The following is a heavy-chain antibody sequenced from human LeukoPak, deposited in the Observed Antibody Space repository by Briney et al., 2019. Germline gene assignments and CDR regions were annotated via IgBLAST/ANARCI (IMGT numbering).Heavy chain of an antibody. D-gene: IGHD6-13*01. CDR3: AKDRGDSSSWGDAFDI. V-gene: IGHV3-9*01. Sequence: GGSLRLSCAASGFTFDDYAMHWVRQAPGKGLEWVSGISWNSGSIGYADSVKGRFTISRDNAKNSLYLQMNSLRAEDTAVYYCAKDRGDSSSWGDAFDIWGQGTMVTVSS. J-gene: IGHJ3*02. CDR1: GFTFDDYA. CDR2: ISWNSGSI.